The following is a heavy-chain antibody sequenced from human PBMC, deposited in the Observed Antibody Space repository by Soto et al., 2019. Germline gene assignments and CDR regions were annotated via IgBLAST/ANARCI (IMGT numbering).Heavy chain of an antibody. J-gene: IGHJ3*02. D-gene: IGHD4-17*01. Sequence: PGGSLRLSCAASGFTFRSYGMHWVRQAPGKGLEWVAVIWYDGSNKYYADSVKGRFTISRDNSKNTLYLQMNSLRAEDTAVYYCARAYGDYVVAFDIWGQGTMVTVS. V-gene: IGHV3-33*01. CDR2: IWYDGSNK. CDR3: ARAYGDYVVAFDI. CDR1: GFTFRSYG.